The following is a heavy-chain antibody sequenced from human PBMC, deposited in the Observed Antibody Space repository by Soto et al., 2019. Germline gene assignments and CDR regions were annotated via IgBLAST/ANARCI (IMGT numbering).Heavy chain of an antibody. CDR3: GRDLTSNANCIDP. V-gene: IGHV4-30-4*01. CDR1: GDYIHVGGYY. Sequence: SETLSLTCSVSGDYIHVGGYYWTWIRQRPGKGLEWMGYIYYTGKTYYNPSLESRLTMSVDRSKNQFSLRLTSVTAADTAVYFCGRDLTSNANCIDPWGQGTLGIVSS. J-gene: IGHJ5*02. D-gene: IGHD2-2*01. CDR2: IYYTGKT.